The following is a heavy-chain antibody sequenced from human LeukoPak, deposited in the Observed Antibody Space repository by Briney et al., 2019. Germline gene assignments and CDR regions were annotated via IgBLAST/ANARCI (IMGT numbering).Heavy chain of an antibody. Sequence: GASVKVSCKASGYTFTSYGISWVRQAPGQGLEWMGWISAYNGNTNYAQKLQGRVTMTTDTSTSTAYMELRSLRSDDTAVYYCARDTGTPTRYCSSTSCYYYYYGMDVWGQGTTVTVSS. V-gene: IGHV1-18*01. J-gene: IGHJ6*02. D-gene: IGHD2-2*01. CDR2: ISAYNGNT. CDR3: ARDTGTPTRYCSSTSCYYYYYGMDV. CDR1: GYTFTSYG.